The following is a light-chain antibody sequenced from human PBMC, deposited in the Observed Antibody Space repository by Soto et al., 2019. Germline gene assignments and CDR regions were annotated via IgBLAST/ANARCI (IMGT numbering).Light chain of an antibody. CDR2: DAS. V-gene: IGKV1-5*01. CDR3: QQYNSYSEST. Sequence: DIQMTQSPSTLSASVGDRVTITCRASQSISSWLAWYQQKPGKAPKLLIYDASSLESGVPSRFSGNGSGTEFTLTISSLQPDDFATYYCQQYNSYSESTFGQGTKLEIK. CDR1: QSISSW. J-gene: IGKJ2*01.